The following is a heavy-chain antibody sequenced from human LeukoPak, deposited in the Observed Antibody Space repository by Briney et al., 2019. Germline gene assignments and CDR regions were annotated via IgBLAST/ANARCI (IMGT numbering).Heavy chain of an antibody. D-gene: IGHD3-22*01. CDR1: GFTFSRYI. CDR3: ASHYFGSRGSYAEYFQH. V-gene: IGHV3-48*02. J-gene: IGHJ1*01. Sequence: PWGSLRLSCAAPGFTFSRYIMNWVRQAPGKGLEWISYISSSSRTIHYADSVKGRFTISRDNAENSPDLQMNSLRDEDTAVYYCASHYFGSRGSYAEYFQHWGQGALVIVSS. CDR2: ISSSSRTI.